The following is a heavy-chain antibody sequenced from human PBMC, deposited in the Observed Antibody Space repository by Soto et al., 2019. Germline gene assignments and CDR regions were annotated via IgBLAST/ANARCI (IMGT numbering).Heavy chain of an antibody. J-gene: IGHJ4*02. V-gene: IGHV3-23*01. D-gene: IGHD1-26*01. Sequence: GGSLRLSCAASGFTFSSYAMSWVRQAPGKGLEWVSAISGSGGSTYYADSVKGRFTIPRDNSKNTLYLQMNSLRAEDTAVYYCANLCGVGSYYFHGWGQGTLVTVSS. CDR3: ANLCGVGSYYFHG. CDR2: ISGSGGST. CDR1: GFTFSSYA.